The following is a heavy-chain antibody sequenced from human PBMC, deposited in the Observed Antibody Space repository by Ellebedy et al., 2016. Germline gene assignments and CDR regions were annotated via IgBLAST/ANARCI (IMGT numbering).Heavy chain of an antibody. J-gene: IGHJ4*02. CDR2: LYSGGTI. D-gene: IGHD6-19*01. Sequence: GESLKISCAVSGFIVSSSYMSWVRQAPGKGLEWVSTLYSGGTIFYADSVKGRFTISRDNSKNTLYLQMNSLTVEDTAVYYCAKGNAVPGPEPLDFWGQGTLVTVSS. CDR3: AKGNAVPGPEPLDF. CDR1: GFIVSSSY. V-gene: IGHV3-66*01.